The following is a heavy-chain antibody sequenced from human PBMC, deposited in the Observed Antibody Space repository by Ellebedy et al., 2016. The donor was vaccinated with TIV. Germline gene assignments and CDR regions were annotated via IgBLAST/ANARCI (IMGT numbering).Heavy chain of an antibody. D-gene: IGHD4-17*01. CDR3: ARDPVTTVTTSSPASMDV. CDR2: ISTSSSYT. Sequence: PGGSLRLSCVASGFTFSDYYMSWIRQAPGKGLEWVSTISTSSSYTKCADSVKGRFTISRDDAKNSLYLQMNSLRAEDTAVYYCARDPVTTVTTSSPASMDVWGQGTTVTVSS. J-gene: IGHJ6*02. CDR1: GFTFSDYY. V-gene: IGHV3-11*06.